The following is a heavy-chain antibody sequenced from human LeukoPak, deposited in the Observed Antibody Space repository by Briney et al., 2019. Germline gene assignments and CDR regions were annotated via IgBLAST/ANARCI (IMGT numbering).Heavy chain of an antibody. J-gene: IGHJ4*02. CDR1: GFTFSGHW. CDR3: ARLKGTTSVFDY. CDR2: INPGGYDK. D-gene: IGHD4-17*01. Sequence: GGSLRLSCVASGFTFSGHWMTWVRQAPGKGLEWVGNINPGGYDKFYVDSVEGRFTMSRDNARNSLYLQMDSLRAEDTAVYYCARLKGTTSVFDYWGQGTRVTVSS. V-gene: IGHV3-7*03.